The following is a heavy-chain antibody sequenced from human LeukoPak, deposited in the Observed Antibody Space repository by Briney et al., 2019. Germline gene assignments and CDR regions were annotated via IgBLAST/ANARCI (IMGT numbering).Heavy chain of an antibody. CDR2: ISYSGST. J-gene: IGHJ3*02. CDR3: ARRGTGGRSFDI. D-gene: IGHD2-8*02. V-gene: IGHV4-61*01. CDR1: GGSVSSGSYY. Sequence: SETLSLTCTVSGGSVSSGSYYWTWIRQPPGKGLEWIGYISYSGSTNFNPSLRSRVTISVDTSKNQFSLNLSSVTAADTAVYYCARRGTGGRSFDIWGQGTMVTVSS.